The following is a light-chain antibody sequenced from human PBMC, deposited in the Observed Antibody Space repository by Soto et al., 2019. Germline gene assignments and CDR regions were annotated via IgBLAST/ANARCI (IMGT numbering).Light chain of an antibody. CDR2: DVS. CDR1: RSDIGTYNY. CDR3: YSCRTSTDTRYV. Sequence: QSALTQPASVSGSPGQSITISCTGTRSDIGTYNYVSWYQQHPGQAPKLIVSDVSNRPSGISDRFSGSKSGNTASLTISGRQAEDEADYYCYSCRTSTDTRYVFGPGTKLTVL. J-gene: IGLJ1*01. V-gene: IGLV2-14*03.